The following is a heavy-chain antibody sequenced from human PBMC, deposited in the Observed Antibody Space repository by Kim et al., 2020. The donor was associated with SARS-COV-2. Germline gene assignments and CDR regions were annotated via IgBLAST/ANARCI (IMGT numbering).Heavy chain of an antibody. D-gene: IGHD6-13*01. CDR1: GFTFSSYA. Sequence: GGSLRLSCAASGFTFSSYAMSWVRQAPGKGLEWVSAISGSGGSTYYADSVKGRFTISRDNSKNTLYLPMNSLRAEDTAVYYCAKPLRRGIAAAGTPYYYYGMDVWGQGTTVTVSS. CDR3: AKPLRRGIAAAGTPYYYYGMDV. CDR2: ISGSGGST. V-gene: IGHV3-23*01. J-gene: IGHJ6*02.